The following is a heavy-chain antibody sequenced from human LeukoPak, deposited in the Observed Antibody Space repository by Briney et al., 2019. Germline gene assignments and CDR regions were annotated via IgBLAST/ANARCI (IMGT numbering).Heavy chain of an antibody. D-gene: IGHD2-2*01. J-gene: IGHJ5*02. CDR3: ATDGYRHQLLNWFDP. CDR2: FDPEDGET. V-gene: IGHV1-24*01. Sequence: ASVKVSCKVSGYTLTELSMHWVRQAPGKGLEWMGGFDPEDGETIYAQKFQGRVTMTEDTSTDAAYMELSSLRSEDTAVYYCATDGYRHQLLNWFDPWGQETLVTVSS. CDR1: GYTLTELS.